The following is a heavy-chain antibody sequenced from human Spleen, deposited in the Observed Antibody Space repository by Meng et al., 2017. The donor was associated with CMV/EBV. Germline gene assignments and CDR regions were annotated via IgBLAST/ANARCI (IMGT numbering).Heavy chain of an antibody. J-gene: IGHJ4*02. CDR3: AKGRSCSGTRCSLDY. D-gene: IGHD2-2*01. CDR2: ITGSGDST. Sequence: GGSLRLSCAGSGFPFDDKAMHWVRQAPGKGLEWVSAITGSGDSTFYAASVKGRFTISRNNSENTLYLQMSSLRADDTAVYYCAKGRSCSGTRCSLDYWGQGTLVTVSS. CDR1: GFPFDDKA. V-gene: IGHV3-23*01.